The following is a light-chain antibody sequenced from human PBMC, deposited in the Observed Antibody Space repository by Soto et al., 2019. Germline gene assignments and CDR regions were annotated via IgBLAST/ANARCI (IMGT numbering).Light chain of an antibody. CDR3: QQYNNWPPWT. J-gene: IGKJ1*01. CDR2: GAS. Sequence: EMVMTQSPATLSVSPGERATLSCRASQSVSSNLAWYQQKPGQAPRLLICGASNRATGVPARFSGSGSGTQFTLTISSLQSEDFAVYYCQQYNNWPPWTFGQGTKV. CDR1: QSVSSN. V-gene: IGKV3-15*01.